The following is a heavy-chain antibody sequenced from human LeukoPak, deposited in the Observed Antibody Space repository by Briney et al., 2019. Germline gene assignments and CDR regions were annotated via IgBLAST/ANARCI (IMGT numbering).Heavy chain of an antibody. V-gene: IGHV1-18*01. CDR1: GYTFTSYG. CDR3: ARDLRRGSSSWYVSGGDY. J-gene: IGHJ4*02. D-gene: IGHD6-13*01. CDR2: VTAYNDNT. Sequence: ASVKVSCKASGYTFTSYGISWVRQAPGQGLEWMGWVTAYNDNTYYAQKLQGRVTMTTDTSTSTAYMELRSLRSDDTAVYYCARDLRRGSSSWYVSGGDYWGQGTLVTVSS.